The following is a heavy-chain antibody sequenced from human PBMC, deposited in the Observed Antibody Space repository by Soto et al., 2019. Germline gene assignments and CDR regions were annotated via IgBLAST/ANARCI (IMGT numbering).Heavy chain of an antibody. CDR1: GYTFTGYY. J-gene: IGHJ4*02. V-gene: IGHV1-46*01. D-gene: IGHD2-2*01. CDR2: INPIVGTT. Sequence: GASVKVSCKASGYTFTGYYIHWVRQAPGQGLEWMGIINPIVGTTSYAQKFQGRVTMTRDTSTSTVYMEVRSLRSDDTAVYYCARDRCSSTSCLGGYWGQGTLVTVSS. CDR3: ARDRCSSTSCLGGY.